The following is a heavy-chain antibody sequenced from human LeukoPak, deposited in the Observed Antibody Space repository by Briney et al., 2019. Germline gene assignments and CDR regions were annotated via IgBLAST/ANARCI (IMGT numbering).Heavy chain of an antibody. CDR2: IIPIFGTA. D-gene: IGHD3-22*01. J-gene: IGHJ3*02. CDR1: GGTFSSYA. CDR3: ARLPPFRYSTRNYYDSSGATLDAFDI. Sequence: GASVKVSCKASGGTFSSYAISWVRQAPGQGLEWMGGIIPIFGTANYAQKFQGRVTITADESTSTAYMELSSLRSEDTAVYYCARLPPFRYSTRNYYDSSGATLDAFDIWGQGTMVTVSS. V-gene: IGHV1-69*13.